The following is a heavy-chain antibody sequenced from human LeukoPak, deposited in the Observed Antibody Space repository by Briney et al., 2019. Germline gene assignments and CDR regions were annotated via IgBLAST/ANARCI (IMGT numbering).Heavy chain of an antibody. CDR3: ARSTVRCLDY. J-gene: IGHJ4*02. CDR2: IYYSGST. V-gene: IGHV4-59*08. D-gene: IGHD4-17*01. Sequence: SETLSLTCTVSGGSLSSYYWSWIRQPPGKGLEWIGYIYYSGSTNYNPSLKSRVTISVDTSKNQFSLKLSSVTAADTAVYYCARSTVRCLDYWGQGTLVTASS. CDR1: GGSLSSYY.